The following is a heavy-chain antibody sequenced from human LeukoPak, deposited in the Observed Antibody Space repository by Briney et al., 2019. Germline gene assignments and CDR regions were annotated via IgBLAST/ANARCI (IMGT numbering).Heavy chain of an antibody. CDR1: GFTFSSYA. D-gene: IGHD6-19*01. Sequence: GGSLRLSCAASGFTFSSYAMSWVRQAPGKGLEWVSAISGSGGSTYYADSVKGRFTISRDNSKNTLYLQMNSLRAEDTAVYYCARDQAVAGINFDYWGQGTLVTVSS. CDR3: ARDQAVAGINFDY. J-gene: IGHJ4*02. V-gene: IGHV3-23*01. CDR2: ISGSGGST.